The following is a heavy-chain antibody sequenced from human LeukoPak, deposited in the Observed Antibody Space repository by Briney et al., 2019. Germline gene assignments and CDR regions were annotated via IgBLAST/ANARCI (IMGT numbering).Heavy chain of an antibody. D-gene: IGHD1-26*01. J-gene: IGHJ6*03. Sequence: QPGGSLRLSCAASGFTFSHHWMHWVRQAPGKGLVWVSRIHSDGSTTVYADSVKGRFTVSRDDAKNTLSLQMNSLRAEDTAVYFCARGRSGSSNYYYMDVWGKGTTVIVSS. CDR3: ARGRSGSSNYYYMDV. CDR2: IHSDGSTT. CDR1: GFTFSHHW. V-gene: IGHV3-74*01.